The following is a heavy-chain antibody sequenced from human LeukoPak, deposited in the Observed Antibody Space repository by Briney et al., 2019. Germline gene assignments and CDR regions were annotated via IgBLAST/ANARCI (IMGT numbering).Heavy chain of an antibody. Sequence: ASVKVSCKASGYTFTSYGISWVRQAPGQGLEWMGWINPNSGGTNYAQKFQGRVTMTRDTSISTAYMELSRLRSDDTAVYYCARDRCSGGSCPIDYWGQGTLVTVSS. CDR1: GYTFTSYG. J-gene: IGHJ4*02. CDR3: ARDRCSGGSCPIDY. CDR2: INPNSGGT. D-gene: IGHD2-15*01. V-gene: IGHV1-2*02.